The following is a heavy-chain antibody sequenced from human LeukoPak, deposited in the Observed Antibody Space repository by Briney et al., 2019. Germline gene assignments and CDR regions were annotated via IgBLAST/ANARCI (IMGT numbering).Heavy chain of an antibody. CDR2: AYHSGIT. J-gene: IGHJ3*02. CDR3: ARFHTYYAFDI. Sequence: PSETLSLTCVVSGYSITNDYYWARIRQPPGKGLEWIGIAYHSGITFYNPSLKSRVTISIDTSKNQFSLNLNSVTAADAALYYCARFHTYYAFDIWGQGAMVTVSS. V-gene: IGHV4-38-2*01. CDR1: GYSITNDYY. D-gene: IGHD2-21*01.